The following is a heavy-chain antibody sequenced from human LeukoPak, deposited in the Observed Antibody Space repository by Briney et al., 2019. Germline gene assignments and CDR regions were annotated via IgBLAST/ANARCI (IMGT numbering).Heavy chain of an antibody. CDR3: ARGDGYSPRDAFDI. V-gene: IGHV4-39*01. J-gene: IGHJ3*02. CDR2: IYYSGST. CDR1: GGSISSSSYY. Sequence: TSETLSLTCTVSGGSISSSSYYWGWIRQPPGKGLEWIGSIYYSGSTYYNPSLKSRVTISVDTSRNQFSLKLSSVTAADTAVYYCARGDGYSPRDAFDIWGQGTMVTVSS. D-gene: IGHD5-24*01.